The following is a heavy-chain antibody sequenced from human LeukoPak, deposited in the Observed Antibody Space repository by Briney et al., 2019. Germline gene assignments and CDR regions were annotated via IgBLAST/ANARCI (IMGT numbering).Heavy chain of an antibody. J-gene: IGHJ4*02. D-gene: IGHD3-3*01. CDR1: GYTFTSYD. CDR3: ARGLGCDFWSGYELDY. CDR2: MNPNSGNT. Sequence: ASVKVSCKASGYTFTSYDINWVRQATGQGLEWMGWMNPNSGNTGYAQKFQGRVTMTRNTSISTAYMELSSLRSEDTAVYYCARGLGCDFWSGYELDYWGQGTLVTVSS. V-gene: IGHV1-8*01.